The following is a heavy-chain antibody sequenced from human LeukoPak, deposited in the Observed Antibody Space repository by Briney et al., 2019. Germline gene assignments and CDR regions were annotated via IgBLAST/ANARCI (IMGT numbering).Heavy chain of an antibody. CDR3: ARAVVVVPSSIYYFDY. D-gene: IGHD2-2*01. CDR1: GGSISSSSYY. Sequence: PSETLSLTCTVSGGSISSSSYYWGWIRQPPGKGLEWIGSIYYSGSTYFNPSLKSRLTISLDRSKNQFSLRLSSVTAADSALYYCARAVVVVPSSIYYFDYWGQGTLVTVSS. CDR2: IYYSGST. V-gene: IGHV4-39*07. J-gene: IGHJ4*02.